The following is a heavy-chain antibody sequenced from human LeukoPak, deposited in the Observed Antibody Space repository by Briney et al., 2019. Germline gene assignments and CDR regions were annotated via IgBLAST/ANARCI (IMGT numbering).Heavy chain of an antibody. CDR1: GYTFTGYC. Sequence: ASVKVSCKASGYTFTGYCMHWVRQAPGQGLEWMGWINPNSGGTNYAQKFQGRVTMTRDTSISTAYMELSRLRSDDTAVYYCANYGSGSYYYYYGMDVWGQGTTVTVSS. CDR3: ANYGSGSYYYYYGMDV. D-gene: IGHD3-10*01. V-gene: IGHV1-2*02. J-gene: IGHJ6*02. CDR2: INPNSGGT.